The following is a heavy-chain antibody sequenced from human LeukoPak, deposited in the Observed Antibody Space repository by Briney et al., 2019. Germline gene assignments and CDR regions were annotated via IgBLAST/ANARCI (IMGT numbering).Heavy chain of an antibody. J-gene: IGHJ5*02. D-gene: IGHD6-13*01. CDR2: IYYSGTT. Sequence: PSQTLSLTCTVSGGSISSAGYYWSWIRQRPGKGLEWMGFIYYSGTTYYNPSLKSRVFISLNTSQNQVSLQLSSVTAADTAVYYCVRATGGAAAADFDPWGQGTLVTVSS. CDR3: VRATGGAAAADFDP. V-gene: IGHV4-31*03. CDR1: GGSISSAGYY.